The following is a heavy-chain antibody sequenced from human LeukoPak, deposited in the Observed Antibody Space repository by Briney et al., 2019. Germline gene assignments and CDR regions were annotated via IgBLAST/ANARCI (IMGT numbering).Heavy chain of an antibody. J-gene: IGHJ4*02. CDR1: GFTFSYYS. V-gene: IGHV3-48*01. Sequence: PGGSLRLSCATSGFTFSYYSMHWVRQAPGRGLEWVSYISNSGRTIYYADSVKGRFTISRDNAKNSVYLQMNSLRAEDTAVYYCARDRVYSSPTLDYWGQGTLVTVSS. CDR3: ARDRVYSSPTLDY. D-gene: IGHD6-13*01. CDR2: ISNSGRTI.